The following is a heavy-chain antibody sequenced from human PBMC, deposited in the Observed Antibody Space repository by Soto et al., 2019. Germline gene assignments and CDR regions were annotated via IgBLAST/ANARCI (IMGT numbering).Heavy chain of an antibody. J-gene: IGHJ4*01. D-gene: IGHD2-21*02. V-gene: IGHV1-18*04. Sequence: ASVKVSCRASGYTFTSYGIGWVRQAPGRGLEWMGWINGYNGDTNYAQNLQGTVTVTTDTSTSTAYMELRSLTSDDTAIYYCARDKDRVSARSVPHCDYWGQGILVTVSS. CDR2: INGYNGDT. CDR1: GYTFTSYG. CDR3: ARDKDRVSARSVPHCDY.